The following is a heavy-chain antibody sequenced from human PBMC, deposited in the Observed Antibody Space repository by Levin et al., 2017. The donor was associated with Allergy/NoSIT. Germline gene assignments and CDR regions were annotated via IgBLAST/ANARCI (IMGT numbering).Heavy chain of an antibody. D-gene: IGHD3-22*01. J-gene: IGHJ1*01. V-gene: IGHV1-46*01. CDR3: ARDITTYYYDSSGVRQGSYAEYFQH. CDR2: INPSGGST. CDR1: GYTFTSYY. Sequence: ASVKVSCKASGYTFTSYYMHWVRQAPGQGLEWMGIINPSGGSTSYAQKFQGRVTMTRDTSTSTVYMELSSLRSEDTAVYYCARDITTYYYDSSGVRQGSYAEYFQHWGQGTLVTVSS.